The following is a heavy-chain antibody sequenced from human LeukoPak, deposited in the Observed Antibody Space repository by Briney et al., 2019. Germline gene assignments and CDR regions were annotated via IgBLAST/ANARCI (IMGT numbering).Heavy chain of an antibody. CDR1: GYTFTGYY. Sequence: GASVKVSCKASGYTFTGYYMHWVRQAPGQGLEWMGWINPNSGGTNYAQKFQGRVTMTRDTSISTAYMELSRLRSDDTAVYYCARVGGAWDYYGSGTYGGDWFDPWGQGTLVTVSS. D-gene: IGHD3-10*01. CDR3: ARVGGAWDYYGSGTYGGDWFDP. CDR2: INPNSGGT. J-gene: IGHJ5*02. V-gene: IGHV1-2*02.